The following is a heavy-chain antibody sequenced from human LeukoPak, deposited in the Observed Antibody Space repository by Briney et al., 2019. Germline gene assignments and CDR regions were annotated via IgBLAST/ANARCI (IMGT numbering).Heavy chain of an antibody. D-gene: IGHD1-1*01. CDR2: ISGSGGST. V-gene: IGHV3-23*01. CDR3: AKGQETESRLDS. Sequence: PGGSLRLSCAASGFTFSSYAMSWVRQAPGKGLEWVSGISGSGGSTYYADSVKGRFTISSDKSKNILFLQMNSLRAEDTALYYCAKGQETESRLDSWGQGTLVTVSS. J-gene: IGHJ4*02. CDR1: GFTFSSYA.